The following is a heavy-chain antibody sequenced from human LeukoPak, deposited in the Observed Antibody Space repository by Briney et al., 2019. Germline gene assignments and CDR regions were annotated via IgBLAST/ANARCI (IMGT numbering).Heavy chain of an antibody. V-gene: IGHV1-46*01. CDR1: GYTFTSYY. J-gene: IGHJ4*02. CDR3: ARRNVLSGADY. D-gene: IGHD2-15*01. CDR2: INPSDGTT. Sequence: ASVKVSCKASGYTFTSYYMQWVRQAPGQGLEWMGIINPSDGTTYYIQKFQGRVTITTDESTSTAYMELSSLRSEDTAVYYCARRNVLSGADYWGQGTLVTVSS.